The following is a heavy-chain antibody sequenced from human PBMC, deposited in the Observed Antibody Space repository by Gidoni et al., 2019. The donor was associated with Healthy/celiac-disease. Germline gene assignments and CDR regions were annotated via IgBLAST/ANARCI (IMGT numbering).Heavy chain of an antibody. CDR3: ARVGYCSSTSCYVSYYYYYMDV. D-gene: IGHD2-2*01. J-gene: IGHJ6*03. Sequence: QLQLQESGPGLVKPSETLSLTCTVSGGSISSSSYYWGWIRPPPGKGLEWIGSIYYSGSTYYNPSLKSRVNISVDKSKNQFSLKLSSVTAADTAVYYCARVGYCSSTSCYVSYYYYYMDVWGKGTTVTVSS. CDR2: IYYSGST. CDR1: GGSISSSSYY. V-gene: IGHV4-39*01.